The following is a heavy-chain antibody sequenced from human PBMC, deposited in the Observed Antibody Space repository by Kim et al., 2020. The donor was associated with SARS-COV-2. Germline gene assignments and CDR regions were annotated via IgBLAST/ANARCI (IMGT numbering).Heavy chain of an antibody. D-gene: IGHD3-22*01. CDR3: AKGAYYSSAICQFDP. CDR2: ISWNSGSI. V-gene: IGHV3-9*01. Sequence: GGSLRLSCAASGFTFGDYAMHWVRQAPGKGLEWVSGISWNSGSIGYADSVKGRFTISRDNAKNSLYLQMNSLRAEDTALYYCAKGAYYSSAICQFDPWGQGTLVTVSS. CDR1: GFTFGDYA. J-gene: IGHJ5*02.